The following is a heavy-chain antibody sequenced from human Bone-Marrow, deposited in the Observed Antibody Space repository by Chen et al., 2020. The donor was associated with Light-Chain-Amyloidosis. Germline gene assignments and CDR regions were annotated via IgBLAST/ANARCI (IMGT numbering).Heavy chain of an antibody. D-gene: IGHD1-1*01. CDR1: GFTFSGY. J-gene: IGHJ6*02. Sequence: GQLVQSGGGLVQPGGSLRLSCEASGFTFSGYWMRQAPGKGLEWLGYFRYVGGPRYSPSLASRMSISGDTSKNQFSLKINFVTAADTAVYYCARGDGLGTVDGIRYHGVDVWGPGITVTVSS. CDR2: FRYVGGP. CDR3: ARGDGLGTVDGIRYHGVDV. V-gene: IGHV4-59*13.